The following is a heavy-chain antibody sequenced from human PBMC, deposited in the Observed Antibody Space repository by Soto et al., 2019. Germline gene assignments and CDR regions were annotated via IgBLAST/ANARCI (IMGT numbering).Heavy chain of an antibody. CDR1: GDTFTNFG. J-gene: IGHJ5*02. CDR3: ARVVRGGANCFAP. V-gene: IGHV1-18*01. CDR2: IATYNSNR. D-gene: IGHD3-10*01. Sequence: HLVQSGPEVKKPGASITVSCKTSGDTFTNFGISWVRQAPGQGLEWMGWIATYNSNRNYAQKLQGRLTLTTYTSTSTAYMALKHLGYDDESVYYCARVVRGGANCFAPWGQGTLVTVSS.